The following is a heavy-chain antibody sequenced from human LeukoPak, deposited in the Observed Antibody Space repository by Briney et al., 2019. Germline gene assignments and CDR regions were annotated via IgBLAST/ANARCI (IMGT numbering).Heavy chain of an antibody. CDR1: GFTFTIYW. J-gene: IGHJ4*02. V-gene: IGHV3-7*05. Sequence: PGGSLRLSCAASGFTFTIYWMSWLRQAPGKGLEWVANINKDGSAKYYVDSVEGRFTISRDNARNSLYLQLNSLRAEDTAVYYCARMTGGLWDYWGQGTLVTVSS. D-gene: IGHD2-15*01. CDR2: INKDGSAK. CDR3: ARMTGGLWDY.